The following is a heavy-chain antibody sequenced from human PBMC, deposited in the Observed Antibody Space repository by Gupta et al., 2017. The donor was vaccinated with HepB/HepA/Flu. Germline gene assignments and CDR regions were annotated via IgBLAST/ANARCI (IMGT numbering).Heavy chain of an antibody. Sequence: QLVQSGAEVKEAGEALQNSCRAPGYGLSNYWIGWVRQLPGKGLEWRGFIDPGDSDTRYNPSFQGQVTISADRSINTAYLHWTSLKTSDTATYYCARHPNAYWYFDLWGRGTLISVSS. J-gene: IGHJ2*01. CDR1: GYGLSNYW. V-gene: IGHV5-51*01. CDR3: ARHPNAYWYFDL. CDR2: IDPGDSDT.